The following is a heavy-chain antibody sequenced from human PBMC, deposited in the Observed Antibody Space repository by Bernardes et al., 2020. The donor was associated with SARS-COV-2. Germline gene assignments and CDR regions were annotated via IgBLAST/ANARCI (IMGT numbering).Heavy chain of an antibody. CDR1: GFTFSSYT. V-gene: IGHV3-21*06. D-gene: IGHD4-4*01. Sequence: VSLRLSCAASGFTFSSYTMNWVRQAPGTGLEWISSISTNSSYISYSDSVRGRFTISRDNAKNSVSLQMNSLRAEDTAVYYCARVDFSNLYYFDYWGQGTPVTVSS. CDR2: ISTNSSYI. CDR3: ARVDFSNLYYFDY. J-gene: IGHJ4*02.